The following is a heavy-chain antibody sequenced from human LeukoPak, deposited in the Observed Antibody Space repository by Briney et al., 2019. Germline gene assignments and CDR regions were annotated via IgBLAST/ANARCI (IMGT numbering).Heavy chain of an antibody. CDR2: ISPNSGGT. J-gene: IGHJ4*02. Sequence: GASVKLSCKASGSTFTGYYIHWVRHAPGQGLELMGWISPNSGGTNYAPKFQGRVTMTRDTSLSTAYMDLSSLRSDDTAVYYCARASYSSTWYVAYWGQGTLVTVSS. CDR3: ARASYSSTWYVAY. V-gene: IGHV1-2*02. D-gene: IGHD6-13*01. CDR1: GSTFTGYY.